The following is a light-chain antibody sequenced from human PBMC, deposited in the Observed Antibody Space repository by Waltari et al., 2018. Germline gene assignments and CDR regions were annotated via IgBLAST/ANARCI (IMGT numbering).Light chain of an antibody. CDR2: INSDGSH. CDR1: SGHSSYA. J-gene: IGLJ2*01. CDR3: QTWGTGFVI. V-gene: IGLV4-69*02. Sequence: QPVVTQSSSASASLGASVTLTCTLDSGHSSYAVAWYQLQAEKGPRFLMKINSDGSHSKGDEIADRFSGSSSGAERFLSISSVQSEDEADYYCQTWGTGFVIFGGGTKLTVL.